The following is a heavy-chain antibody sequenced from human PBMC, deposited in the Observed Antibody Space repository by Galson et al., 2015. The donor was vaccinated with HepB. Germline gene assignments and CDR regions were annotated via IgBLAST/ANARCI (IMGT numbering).Heavy chain of an antibody. D-gene: IGHD5-18*01. CDR3: ARLGIDVGRYRTWVGYYFDY. V-gene: IGHV3-7*03. Sequence: SLRLSCAASGFTFRRHSMTWVRQAPGKAPEWVATIKDDGSEKFYVDSVKGRLTISRDNANSALYLQMDSLRGEDTALYYCARLGIDVGRYRTWVGYYFDYWGQGALVTVSS. CDR1: GFTFRRHS. J-gene: IGHJ4*02. CDR2: IKDDGSEK.